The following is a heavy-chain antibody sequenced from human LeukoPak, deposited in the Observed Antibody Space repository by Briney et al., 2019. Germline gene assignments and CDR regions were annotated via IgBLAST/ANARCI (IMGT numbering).Heavy chain of an antibody. Sequence: GSSVKVSCKASGGTFSSYAISWVRQAPGQGLEWMGWINPNSGGTNYAQKFQGRVTMTRDTSISTGYMELSRLTSDDTAVYYCARGPKTFLEWLPYDYWGQGTLVTVSS. D-gene: IGHD3-3*01. CDR3: ARGPKTFLEWLPYDY. J-gene: IGHJ4*02. CDR2: INPNSGGT. CDR1: GGTFSSYA. V-gene: IGHV1-2*02.